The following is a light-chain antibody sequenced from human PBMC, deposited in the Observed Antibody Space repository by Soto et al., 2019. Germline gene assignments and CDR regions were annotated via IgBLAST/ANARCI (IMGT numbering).Light chain of an antibody. CDR1: QTITTF. CDR3: QQSSSIPYT. V-gene: IGKV1-39*01. J-gene: IGKJ2*01. Sequence: DIQMTQSPSSLSASVGDRVTITCRASQTITTFLSWYQQKPGKAPKLLIYAASGLQSGVPSRFSGSRSGTDFTLTISSLQPEDFGTYYCQQSSSIPYTFGQGAKLEIK. CDR2: AAS.